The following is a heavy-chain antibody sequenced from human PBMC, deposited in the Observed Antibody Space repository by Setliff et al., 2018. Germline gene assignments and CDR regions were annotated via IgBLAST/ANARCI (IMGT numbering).Heavy chain of an antibody. V-gene: IGHV4-4*09. CDR1: GGSVSTFY. J-gene: IGHJ4*02. CDR3: AHSTTFDLHRDY. Sequence: PSETLSLTCRVSGGSVSTFYWTWIRQPPGKGLEWIGYIFTSGSTQYNPSLKSRATISRDTSSNQFSLKLFSVTAADTAVYYCAHSTTFDLHRDYWGQGALVTV. CDR2: IFTSGST. D-gene: IGHD3-9*01.